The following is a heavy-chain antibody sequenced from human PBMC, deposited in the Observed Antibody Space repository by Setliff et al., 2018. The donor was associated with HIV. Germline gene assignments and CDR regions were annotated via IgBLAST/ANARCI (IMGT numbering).Heavy chain of an antibody. J-gene: IGHJ6*03. V-gene: IGHV3-66*02. D-gene: IGHD1-26*01. Sequence: GGSLRLSCAASGFTVSSNFISWVRQAPGKGLEWVSVLYSGGTAYSAASVKGRFTISRDNSKDTLYLPLDTLRADATAPYYCAKGGLHSGSPGRYYMDVWGKGTTVTVSS. CDR1: GFTVSSNF. CDR2: LYSGGTA. CDR3: AKGGLHSGSPGRYYMDV.